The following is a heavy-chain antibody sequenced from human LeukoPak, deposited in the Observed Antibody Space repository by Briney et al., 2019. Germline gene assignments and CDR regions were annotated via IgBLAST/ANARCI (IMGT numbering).Heavy chain of an antibody. Sequence: SETLSLTCTVSGGSISSHYWSWVRQPPGKGLEWIGYVSYSGSTNYNPSLKSRVTTSIDTSKNQFSLKLSSVSAADTAVYYCARYSIVVKISYASDIWGQGTLVTVSS. CDR3: ARYSIVVKISYASDI. J-gene: IGHJ3*02. D-gene: IGHD3-22*01. CDR1: GGSISSHY. CDR2: VSYSGST. V-gene: IGHV4-59*11.